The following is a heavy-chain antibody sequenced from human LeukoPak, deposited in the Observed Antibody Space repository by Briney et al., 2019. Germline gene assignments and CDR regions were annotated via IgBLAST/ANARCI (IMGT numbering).Heavy chain of an antibody. CDR1: GFTFSSYG. D-gene: IGHD6-13*01. CDR2: ISYDGSNK. CDR3: AKVKRQVVIATAFDY. J-gene: IGHJ4*02. Sequence: GGSLRLSCAASGFTFSSYGMHWVRQAPGKGLEWVAVISYDGSNKYYADSVKGRFTISRDNSKNTLYLRMNSLRAEDTAVYYCAKVKRQVVIATAFDYWGQGTLVTVSS. V-gene: IGHV3-30*18.